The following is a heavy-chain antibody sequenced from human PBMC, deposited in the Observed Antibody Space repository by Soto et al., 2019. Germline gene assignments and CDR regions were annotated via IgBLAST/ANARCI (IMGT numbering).Heavy chain of an antibody. CDR2: IYYSGST. CDR1: GGSVGGYF. CDR3: ARHYGRAFDI. V-gene: IGHV4-34*01. D-gene: IGHD4-17*01. Sequence: QVQLQEWGAGLLKPSETLSLTCSVYGGSVGGYFWSWIRQPPGRGLEWLGQIYYSGSTSYKPSLKSRLSISVDTSKSQLSLKMTSVTAADTAVYYCARHYGRAFDIWGQGTMVTVSS. J-gene: IGHJ3*02.